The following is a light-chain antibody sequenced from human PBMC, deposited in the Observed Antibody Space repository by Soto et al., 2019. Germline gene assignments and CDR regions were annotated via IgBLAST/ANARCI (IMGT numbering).Light chain of an antibody. J-gene: IGKJ3*01. V-gene: IGKV3-11*01. Sequence: ILLTQSPATLPVSPGERATLSCMASQSVGSNLAWFQQKPGQAPRLLSYGSSTRATGVPARFSGSGSGAEFTLTISSLEPEDFEVYYCQQRSNWPFTFGPGTKVDIK. CDR1: QSVGSN. CDR2: GSS. CDR3: QQRSNWPFT.